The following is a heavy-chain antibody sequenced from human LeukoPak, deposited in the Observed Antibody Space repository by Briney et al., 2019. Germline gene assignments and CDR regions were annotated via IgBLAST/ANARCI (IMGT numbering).Heavy chain of an antibody. Sequence: GGSLRLSCAASGFTFSSYGMHWVRQAPGKGLEWVAFIRYDGSNKYYADSVKGRFTISRDNSKNTLYLQMNSLRAEDTAVYYCAKGGRKQLCLLDYWGQGTLVTVSS. CDR3: AKGGRKQLCLLDY. V-gene: IGHV3-30*02. CDR1: GFTFSSYG. CDR2: IRYDGSNK. J-gene: IGHJ4*02. D-gene: IGHD5-18*01.